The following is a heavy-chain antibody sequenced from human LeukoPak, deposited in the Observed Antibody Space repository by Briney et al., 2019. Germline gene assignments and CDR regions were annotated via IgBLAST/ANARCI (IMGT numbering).Heavy chain of an antibody. CDR2: INPSGGST. D-gene: IGHD1-7*01. CDR1: GYTFTSYY. V-gene: IGHV1-46*01. CDR3: ARDRKNWNSSGLDY. Sequence: ASVKVSCKASGYTFTSYYIHWVRQAPGQGLEWMAMINPSGGSTSYAQKFQSRVTMTWDTSTSTVYMELSSLRSEDTAVYYCARDRKNWNSSGLDYWGQGTLVTVSS. J-gene: IGHJ4*02.